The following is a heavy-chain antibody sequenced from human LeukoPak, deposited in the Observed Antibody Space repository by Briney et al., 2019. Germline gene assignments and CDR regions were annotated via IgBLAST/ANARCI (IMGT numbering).Heavy chain of an antibody. V-gene: IGHV3-23*01. Sequence: GGSLRLSCAASGFTFSSYAMSWVRQAPGKGLEWVSGISGSGDDTYYADSVKGRFTISRDNSKNTLYLQMNSLRAEDTAVYYCARDETYYDILTGFGPDYWGQGTLVTVSS. CDR2: ISGSGDDT. CDR3: ARDETYYDILTGFGPDY. J-gene: IGHJ4*02. D-gene: IGHD3-9*01. CDR1: GFTFSSYA.